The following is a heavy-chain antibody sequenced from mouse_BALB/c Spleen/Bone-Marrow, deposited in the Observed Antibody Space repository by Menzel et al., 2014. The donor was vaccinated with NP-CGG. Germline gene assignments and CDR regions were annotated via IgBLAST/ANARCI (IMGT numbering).Heavy chain of an antibody. J-gene: IGHJ3*01. Sequence: QVQLKQSGAELVKPVASVKLSCKASGYTFTSYYMYWVKQRPGQGLEWIGGINPSNGGTNFNEKFKSKATLTVDKSSSTAYMQLSSLTSEDSAVYYCTRGLRAWFAYWGQGTLVTVSA. D-gene: IGHD3-1*01. CDR2: INPSNGGT. CDR1: GYTFTSYY. V-gene: IGHV1S81*02. CDR3: TRGLRAWFAY.